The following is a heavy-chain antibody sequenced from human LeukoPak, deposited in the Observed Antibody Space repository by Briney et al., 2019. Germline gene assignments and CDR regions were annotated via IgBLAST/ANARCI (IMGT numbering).Heavy chain of an antibody. V-gene: IGHV1-2*02. J-gene: IGHJ6*02. CDR1: GYTFTGYY. CDR2: VNPNSGGT. D-gene: IGHD5-12*01. Sequence: VASVKVSCKASGYTFTGYYKHWVRQAPGQGLEWMGWVNPNSGGTNYAQKFQGRVTMTRDTSISTAYMELSRLRSDDTAVYYCARVPSGYVYYGMDVWGQGTTVTVSS. CDR3: ARVPSGYVYYGMDV.